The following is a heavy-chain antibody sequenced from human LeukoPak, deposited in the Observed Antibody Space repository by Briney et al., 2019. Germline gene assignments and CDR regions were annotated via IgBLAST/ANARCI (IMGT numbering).Heavy chain of an antibody. CDR1: GFTFSSYG. V-gene: IGHV3-30*02. Sequence: GESLRLSCAASGFTFSSYGMHWVRQAPGKGLEWVAFIPYDGSNEYYADSVQGRFTISRDPSRNTLYLQMNSLRTEDTALYYCAKDRGTAAGGDFDYWGQGTLVTVSS. J-gene: IGHJ4*02. CDR3: AKDRGTAAGGDFDY. D-gene: IGHD6-13*01. CDR2: IPYDGSNE.